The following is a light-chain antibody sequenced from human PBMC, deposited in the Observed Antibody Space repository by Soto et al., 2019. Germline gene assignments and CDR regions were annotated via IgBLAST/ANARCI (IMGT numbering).Light chain of an antibody. CDR1: QSISTS. J-gene: IGKJ2*01. CDR3: QQSYTTPYP. Sequence: DIQMTQSPSSLSASVGDRVTIICRASQSISTSLNWYQQKPGKAPKLLIYATSSLQSGVPSKFSGSGSGTDFTLTISSLQPEDFATYYCQQSYTTPYPFGQGTKVDIK. CDR2: ATS. V-gene: IGKV1-39*01.